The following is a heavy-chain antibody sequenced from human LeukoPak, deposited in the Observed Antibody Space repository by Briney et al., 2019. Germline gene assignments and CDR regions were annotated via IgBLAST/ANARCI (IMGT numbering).Heavy chain of an antibody. J-gene: IGHJ3*02. CDR1: GFTFSDYY. CDR2: ISSSGSTI. V-gene: IGHV3-11*01. Sequence: GGSLRLSCAASGFTFSDYYMSWIRQAPGRGLEWVSYISSSGSTIYYADSVKGRFTISRDNAKNSLYLQMNSLRAEDTAVYYCARVADRGAFDIWGQRTMVTVPS. CDR3: ARVADRGAFDI.